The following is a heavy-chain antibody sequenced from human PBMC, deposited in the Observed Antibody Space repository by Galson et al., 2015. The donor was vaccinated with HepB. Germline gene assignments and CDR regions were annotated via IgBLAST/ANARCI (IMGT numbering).Heavy chain of an antibody. D-gene: IGHD3-22*01. V-gene: IGHV1-2*02. J-gene: IGHJ4*02. CDR2: INPKSGGT. Sequence: SVKVSCKASGDTFTGDYLHWVRQGPGQGFEWMGWINPKSGGTSYPQKFQGRVTMTRYTSISTAYMELTRLKSDDTAVYFCAREGRAFYDSSGYPLLDYWGQGTLVTVSS. CDR1: GDTFTGDY. CDR3: AREGRAFYDSSGYPLLDY.